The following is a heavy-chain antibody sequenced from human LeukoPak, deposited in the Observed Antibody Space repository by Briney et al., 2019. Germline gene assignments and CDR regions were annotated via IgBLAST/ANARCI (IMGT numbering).Heavy chain of an antibody. D-gene: IGHD3-3*01. CDR3: ARGYDFWSGYHFDY. CDR2: VYTSGST. V-gene: IGHV4-4*07. CDR1: GDSISSYY. J-gene: IGHJ4*02. Sequence: SETLSLTCTVSGDSISSYYWSWIRQPAGKGLEWIGRVYTSGSTNYNPSLKSRVTMSVDTSKNQFSLKLSSVTAADTAVYYCARGYDFWSGYHFDYWGQGTLVTVSS.